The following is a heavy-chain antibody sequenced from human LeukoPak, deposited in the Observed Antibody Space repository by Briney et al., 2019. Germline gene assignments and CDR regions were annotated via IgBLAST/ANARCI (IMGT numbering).Heavy chain of an antibody. CDR2: IRFDGSVK. CDR1: GFTFSNSG. J-gene: IGHJ4*02. D-gene: IGHD3-16*01. V-gene: IGHV3-30*02. CDR3: ARSNSYAFDY. Sequence: GGSLRLSCAASGFTFSNSGMHWVLQAPGTGLEWVAFIRFDGSVKYYADSVKGRFTISRDNSKNTLYLQMNSLRTEDTAVYYCARSNSYAFDYWGQGTLVTVSS.